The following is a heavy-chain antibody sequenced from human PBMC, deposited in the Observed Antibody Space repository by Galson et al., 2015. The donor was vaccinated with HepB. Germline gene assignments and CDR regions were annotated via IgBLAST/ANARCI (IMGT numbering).Heavy chain of an antibody. CDR3: ARTRGAAAGIFDN. V-gene: IGHV3-74*01. J-gene: IGHJ4*02. D-gene: IGHD6-13*01. Sequence: SLRLSCAASGFTFSSYWMHWVRQVPGKGLVWVSRINSDGSYITYADSVKGRFIISRDNAKNTLYLQMNSPRAEDTALYYCARTRGAAAGIFDNWGQGSLVTVSS. CDR1: GFTFSSYW. CDR2: INSDGSYI.